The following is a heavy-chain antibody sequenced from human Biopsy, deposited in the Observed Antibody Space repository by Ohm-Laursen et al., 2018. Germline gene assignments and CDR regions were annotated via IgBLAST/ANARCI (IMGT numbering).Heavy chain of an antibody. V-gene: IGHV3-53*01. J-gene: IGHJ3*02. CDR3: ARSGWPENDAFDI. Sequence: SLRLSCAASGFTVSSNYMSWVRQAPGKGLEWVSVIYSGGSTYYADSVKGRFTISRDNSKNTLYLQMNSLRAEDTAVYYCARSGWPENDAFDIWGQGTVVTVSS. CDR2: IYSGGST. CDR1: GFTVSSNY. D-gene: IGHD6-19*01.